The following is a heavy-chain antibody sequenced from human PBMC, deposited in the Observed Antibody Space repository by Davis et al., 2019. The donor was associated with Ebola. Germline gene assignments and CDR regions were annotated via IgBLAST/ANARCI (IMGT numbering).Heavy chain of an antibody. Sequence: PGGSLRLSCAASGFTFSSYAMHWVRQAPGKGLEWVAVISYDGSNKYYADSVKGRFTISRDNSKNTLYLQMNSLRAEDTAVYYCARAANDYGDDNWFDPWGQGTLVTVSS. CDR2: ISYDGSNK. CDR1: GFTFSSYA. CDR3: ARAANDYGDDNWFDP. D-gene: IGHD4-17*01. J-gene: IGHJ5*02. V-gene: IGHV3-30-3*01.